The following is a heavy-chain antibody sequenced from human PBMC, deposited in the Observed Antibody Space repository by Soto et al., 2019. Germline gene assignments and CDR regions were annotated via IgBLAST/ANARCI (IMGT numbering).Heavy chain of an antibody. Sequence: ASVKVSCKASGYTFTSYGISWVRQAPGQGLEWMGWISAYNGNTNYAQKLQGRVTMTTDTSTSTAYMKLRSMRSDDTTVYYSAIDQWASLNDRQRSSGSYYRKNWFDPWGQGTLVTVSS. V-gene: IGHV1-18*01. CDR3: AIDQWASLNDRQRSSGSYYRKNWFDP. J-gene: IGHJ5*02. D-gene: IGHD3-10*01. CDR1: GYTFTSYG. CDR2: ISAYNGNT.